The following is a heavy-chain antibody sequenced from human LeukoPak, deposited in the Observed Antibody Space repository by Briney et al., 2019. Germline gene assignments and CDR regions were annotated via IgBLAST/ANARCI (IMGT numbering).Heavy chain of an antibody. V-gene: IGHV3-7*01. Sequence: GGSLRLSCAAAGFTFSGSWMSWVRQAPGKGLEWVASINQDGGEKYSLDSVKGRFTISRDNNKSSLYLQMNSLRAEDTAMYYCASSGSYRFDYWGQGTLVTVSS. CDR1: GFTFSGSW. CDR3: ASSGSYRFDY. J-gene: IGHJ4*02. D-gene: IGHD1-26*01. CDR2: INQDGGEK.